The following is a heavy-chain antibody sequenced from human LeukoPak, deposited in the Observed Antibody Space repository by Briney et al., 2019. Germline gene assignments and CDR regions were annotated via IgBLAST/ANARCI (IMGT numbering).Heavy chain of an antibody. CDR3: ARYGDYNLWFYYYGMDV. CDR1: GGSISSGGYY. V-gene: IGHV4-31*03. CDR2: IYYSGST. D-gene: IGHD4-17*01. J-gene: IGHJ6*02. Sequence: PSETLSLTCTVSGGSISSGGYYWSWIRQHPGKGLEWIGYIYYSGSTYYNPSLKSRVTISVDTSKNQFSLKLSSVTAADTAVYCCARYGDYNLWFYYYGMDVWGQGTTVTVSS.